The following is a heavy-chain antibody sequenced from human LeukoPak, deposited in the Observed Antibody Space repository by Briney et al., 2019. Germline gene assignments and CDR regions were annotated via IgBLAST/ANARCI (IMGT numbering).Heavy chain of an antibody. CDR2: IYTSGST. D-gene: IGHD3-22*01. CDR1: SYSINGAYY. V-gene: IGHV4-4*07. CDR3: ARDRDYYDSRVYYYYYMDV. Sequence: SETLSLTCTVSSYSINGAYYWGWIRQPAGKGLEWIGRIYTSGSTNYNPSLKSRVTISVDTSKNQFSLKLSSVTAADTAVYYCARDRDYYDSRVYYYYYMDVWGKGTTVTISS. J-gene: IGHJ6*03.